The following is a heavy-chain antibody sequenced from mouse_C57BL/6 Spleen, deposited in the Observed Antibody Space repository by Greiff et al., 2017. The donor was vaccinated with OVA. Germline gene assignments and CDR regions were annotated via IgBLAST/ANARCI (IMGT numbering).Heavy chain of an antibody. CDR3: ARGGQLRLRFDY. CDR1: GYTFTDYN. Sequence: VQLQQSGPELVKPGASVKMSCKASGYTFTDYNMHWVKQSHGKSLEWIGYINPNNGGTSYNQKFKGKATLTVNKSSSTAYMELRSLTSEDSAVYYCARGGQLRLRFDYWGQGTTLTVSS. V-gene: IGHV1-22*01. D-gene: IGHD3-2*02. CDR2: INPNNGGT. J-gene: IGHJ2*01.